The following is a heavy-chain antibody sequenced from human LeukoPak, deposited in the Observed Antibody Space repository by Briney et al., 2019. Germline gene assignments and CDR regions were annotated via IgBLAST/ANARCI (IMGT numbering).Heavy chain of an antibody. D-gene: IGHD2-15*01. CDR2: MNSNSGNT. Sequence: ASVKVSCRASGYTFTSYDINWVRQPPGQGLEWMGWMNSNSGNTGYAQKFQGRLTITRITSISTAYMELSSLRSEDTAVYYCARGASRSFDYWGQGTLVTVSS. CDR3: ARGASRSFDY. CDR1: GYTFTSYD. J-gene: IGHJ4*02. V-gene: IGHV1-8*03.